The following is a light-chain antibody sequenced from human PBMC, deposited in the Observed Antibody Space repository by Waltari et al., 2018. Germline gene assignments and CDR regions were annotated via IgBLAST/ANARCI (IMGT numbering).Light chain of an antibody. CDR2: WAS. V-gene: IGKV4-1*01. Sequence: DIVMTKSPASLAVSLGAGATIVCQSSQNVLFSVNNKNYLAWYQQKSGQPPKLLFYWASTRESGVPDSFSASGSGTSYTLTTSSLRAEDVAVYYCQQYYSTPATFGQGTKVEIK. J-gene: IGKJ1*01. CDR1: QNVLFSVNNKNY. CDR3: QQYYSTPAT.